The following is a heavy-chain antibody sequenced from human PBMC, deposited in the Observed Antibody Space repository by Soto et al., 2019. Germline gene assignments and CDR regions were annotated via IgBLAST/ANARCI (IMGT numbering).Heavy chain of an antibody. J-gene: IGHJ5*02. CDR2: INPDNGNT. CDR1: GYTFTRYT. D-gene: IGHD2-15*01. Sequence: ASVKVSCKASGYTFTRYTMNWVRQAPGQRLEWMGWINPDNGNTKSSQKFQDRVIITRDTSASTAYMDLSSLRSEDTAVHYCARGIATGQLDPWGQGTLVTVSS. CDR3: ARGIATGQLDP. V-gene: IGHV1-3*01.